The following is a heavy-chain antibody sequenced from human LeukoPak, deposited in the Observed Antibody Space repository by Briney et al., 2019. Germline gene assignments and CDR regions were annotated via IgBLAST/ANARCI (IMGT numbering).Heavy chain of an antibody. CDR3: ARKGGQCYCPSCYAGDYYSHYMDV. CDR1: GFIFENYG. D-gene: IGHD2-2*01. CDR2: INPKGGRT. V-gene: IGHV3-20*01. J-gene: IGHJ6*03. Sequence: PGGSLRLSCAASGFIFENYGMSWVRLIPGKGLEWVAGINPKGGRTGYADSMKGRFTNTRDNAKNALYPQMDTKRSEDMALYHCARKGGQCYCPSCYAGDYYSHYMDVWGKGTTVIVSS.